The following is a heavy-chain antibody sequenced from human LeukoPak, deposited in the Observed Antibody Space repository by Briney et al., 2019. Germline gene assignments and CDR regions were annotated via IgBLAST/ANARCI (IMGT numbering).Heavy chain of an antibody. D-gene: IGHD3-10*01. CDR1: GYTFTGYY. CDR3: ARVPRRGDRFDP. V-gene: IGHV1-8*02. CDR2: MNPNSGDT. J-gene: IGHJ5*02. Sequence: ASVKVSCKASGYTFTGYYMHWVRQATGQGLEWMGWMNPNSGDTGYALKFQGRVTMSRNTSISTAYMELGSLRSEDTAVYYCARVPRRGDRFDPWGQGTLVTVSS.